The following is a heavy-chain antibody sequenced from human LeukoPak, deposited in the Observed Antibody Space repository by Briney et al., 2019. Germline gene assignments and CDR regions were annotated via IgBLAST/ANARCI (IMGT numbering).Heavy chain of an antibody. CDR1: GDSVSSNSAA. Sequence: TSQTLSLTCAISGDSVSSNSAAWNWIRQSPSRGLEWLGGTYYRSKWYSDYAFSVKSRITINPDTSRNQFSLQLSSVTPEDTAVYYCARGGSYSFDYWGQGTLVTVSS. V-gene: IGHV6-1*01. CDR3: ARGGSYSFDY. D-gene: IGHD1-26*01. J-gene: IGHJ4*02. CDR2: TYYRSKWYS.